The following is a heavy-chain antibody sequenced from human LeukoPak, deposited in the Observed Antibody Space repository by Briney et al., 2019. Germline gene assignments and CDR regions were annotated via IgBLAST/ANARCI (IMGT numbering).Heavy chain of an antibody. CDR1: GYTFTGYY. CDR3: ARADQKGYSSSWYYYGMDV. V-gene: IGHV1-2*04. J-gene: IGHJ6*04. D-gene: IGHD6-13*01. Sequence: EASVKVTCKASGYTFTGYYMHWVRQAPAPGLERMGWINPNSGGTNYAQKFQGWVTMTRDTSISTAYLELSRLRSDDTAVYYCARADQKGYSSSWYYYGMDVWGKGTTVTVSS. CDR2: INPNSGGT.